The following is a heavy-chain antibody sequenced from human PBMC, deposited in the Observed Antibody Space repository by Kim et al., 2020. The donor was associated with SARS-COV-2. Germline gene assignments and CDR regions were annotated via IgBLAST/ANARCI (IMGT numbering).Heavy chain of an antibody. CDR3: ASVTIAAAGTGAFDI. D-gene: IGHD6-13*01. J-gene: IGHJ3*02. V-gene: IGHV1-46*01. Sequence: QKFQGRVTMTRDTSTSTVYMELSSLRSEDTAVYYCASVTIAAAGTGAFDIWGQGTMVTVSS.